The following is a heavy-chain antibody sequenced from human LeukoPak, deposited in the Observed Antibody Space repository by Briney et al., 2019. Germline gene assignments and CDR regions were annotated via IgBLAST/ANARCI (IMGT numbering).Heavy chain of an antibody. Sequence: SETLSLTCAVSGGSISSSNWWSWVRPPPGKGLEWIGEIYHSGSTNYNPSLKSRVTISVDKSKNQFSLKLTSVTAADTAVYYCARFHRDGYNWIDYWGQGTLVTISS. V-gene: IGHV4-4*02. J-gene: IGHJ4*02. CDR1: GGSISSSNW. D-gene: IGHD5-24*01. CDR2: IYHSGST. CDR3: ARFHRDGYNWIDY.